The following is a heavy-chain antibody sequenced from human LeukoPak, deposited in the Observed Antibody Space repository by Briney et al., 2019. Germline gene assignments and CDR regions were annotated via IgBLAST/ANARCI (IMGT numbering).Heavy chain of an antibody. CDR2: ISSNGGST. CDR3: VKDLGIVVVPAAIFDH. CDR1: GFTFSSYA. D-gene: IGHD2-2*03. Sequence: QSGGSLRLSCSASGFTFSSYAMHWVRQAPGKGLEYVSAISSNGGSTYYADSVKGRFTISRDNSKNTLYLRMSSLRAEDTAVYYCVKDLGIVVVPAAIFDHWGQGTLVTVSS. V-gene: IGHV3-64D*06. J-gene: IGHJ4*02.